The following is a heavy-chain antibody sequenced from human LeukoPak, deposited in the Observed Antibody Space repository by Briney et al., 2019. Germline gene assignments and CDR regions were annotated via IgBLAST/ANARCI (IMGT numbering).Heavy chain of an antibody. CDR1: GGTFSSYA. J-gene: IGHJ4*02. V-gene: IGHV1-69*05. D-gene: IGHD2-21*02. CDR3: LIVVTAVYYFDY. CDR2: IIPVFGTA. Sequence: SVKVSCKASGGTFSSYAISWVRQAPGQGLEWMGRIIPVFGTANYAQKFQGRVTITTDESTSTAYMELSSLRSEDTAVYYCLIVVTAVYYFDYWGQGTLVTVSS.